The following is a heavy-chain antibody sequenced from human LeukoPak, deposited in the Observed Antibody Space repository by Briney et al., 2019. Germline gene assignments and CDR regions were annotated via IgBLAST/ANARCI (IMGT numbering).Heavy chain of an antibody. J-gene: IGHJ4*02. CDR3: TRYGGYGTTFDY. V-gene: IGHV3-15*07. Sequence: KPGGSLRLSCAASGFTFSNAWMNWVRQAPGKGLEWVGRIKSKTDGGTTDYAAPVKGRFTISRDDSKNTLYLQMNSLKTDDTAVYYCTRYGGYGTTFDYWGQGTLVTVSS. CDR1: GFTFSNAW. CDR2: IKSKTDGGTT. D-gene: IGHD5-12*01.